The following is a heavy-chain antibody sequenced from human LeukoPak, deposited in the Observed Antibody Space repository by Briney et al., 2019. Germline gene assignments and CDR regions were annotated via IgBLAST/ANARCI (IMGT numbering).Heavy chain of an antibody. Sequence: SETLSLTCTVSGASVSSYYWSWIRQPAGKGLEWIGRIFPSGCTNYNPSLKSRVTISVDTSKNQFSLKLSSVTAADTAVYYCARGLWFGGFSDMDVWGKGTTVTISS. CDR1: GASVSSYY. D-gene: IGHD3-10*01. V-gene: IGHV4-4*07. CDR3: ARGLWFGGFSDMDV. CDR2: IFPSGCT. J-gene: IGHJ6*03.